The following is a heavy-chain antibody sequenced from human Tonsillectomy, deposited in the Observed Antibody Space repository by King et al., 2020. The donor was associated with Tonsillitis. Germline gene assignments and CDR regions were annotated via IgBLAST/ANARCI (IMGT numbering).Heavy chain of an antibody. CDR3: AKGFSGYPRYYYYYGMDV. Sequence: EVQLVESGGGLVQPGGSLRLSCAASGFTFSSYAMSWVRQAPGKGLEWVSAISGSGGSTYYADSVKGRFTISRDNSKNTLYLQMNSLRAEDTAVYYCAKGFSGYPRYYYYYGMDVWGQGTTVTVSS. CDR1: GFTFSSYA. D-gene: IGHD5-12*01. V-gene: IGHV3-23*04. J-gene: IGHJ6*02. CDR2: ISGSGGST.